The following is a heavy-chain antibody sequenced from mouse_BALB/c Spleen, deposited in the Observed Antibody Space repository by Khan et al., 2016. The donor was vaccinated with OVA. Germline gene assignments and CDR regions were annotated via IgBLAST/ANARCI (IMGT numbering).Heavy chain of an antibody. V-gene: IGHV1S136*01. CDR3: SPVCSYCVSCAY. Sequence: EVELVESGPELVKPGASVKMSCKASGYTFISYVMHWVKQKPGQGLEWIGNIYPFNGDTKYNEKFKDKATLTSDKSSSTAYMELSSLISEDTACYFRSPVCSYCVSCAYWGQGTLVTVSA. D-gene: IGHD2-12*01. CDR1: GYTFISYV. J-gene: IGHJ3*01. CDR2: IYPFNGDT.